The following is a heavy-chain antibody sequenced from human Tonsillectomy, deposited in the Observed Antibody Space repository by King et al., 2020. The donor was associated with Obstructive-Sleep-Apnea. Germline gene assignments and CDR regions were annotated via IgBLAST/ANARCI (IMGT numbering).Heavy chain of an antibody. D-gene: IGHD2-2*01. Sequence: TLKESGPVLVKPTETLTLTCTVSGLSLSNAGMAVSWIRQPPGKALEGLAHIFSNDEKSYSTSLKSRLTISKDTSKSQVVLIMTNMDPVDTATYYCARIGYCSSTSCLNYDYWGQGTLVTVSS. V-gene: IGHV2-26*01. CDR2: IFSNDEK. CDR1: GLSLSNAGMA. CDR3: ARIGYCSSTSCLNYDY. J-gene: IGHJ4*02.